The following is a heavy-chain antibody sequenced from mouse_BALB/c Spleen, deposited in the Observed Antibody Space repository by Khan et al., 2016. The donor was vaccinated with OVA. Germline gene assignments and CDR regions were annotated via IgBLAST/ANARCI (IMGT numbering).Heavy chain of an antibody. J-gene: IGHJ3*01. D-gene: IGHD2-3*01. CDR1: GFNFKDTY. CDR3: ARNTYDSVSY. V-gene: IGHV14-3*02. Sequence: VRLLQSGAELVKPGASVKLSCTTSGFNFKDTYIHWVKQRPEQGLVWIGRIDPANGYTKFAQRFRGQSTISTDTSSNTAYLQLSSLTSEDTAVYYCARNTYDSVSYWGQGTLVTV. CDR2: IDPANGYT.